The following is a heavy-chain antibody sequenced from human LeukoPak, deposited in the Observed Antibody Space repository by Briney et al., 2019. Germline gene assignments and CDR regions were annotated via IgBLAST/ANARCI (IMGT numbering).Heavy chain of an antibody. Sequence: ASVRVSCKASGYTFTSYYMHWERQAPGQGLEWMGIINPSGGSTSYAQKFQGRVTMTRDTSTSTVYMELSSLRSEDTAVYYCARNLNLYDSSGYCDYWGQGTLVTVSS. V-gene: IGHV1-46*01. CDR1: GYTFTSYY. CDR3: ARNLNLYDSSGYCDY. J-gene: IGHJ4*02. D-gene: IGHD3-22*01. CDR2: INPSGGST.